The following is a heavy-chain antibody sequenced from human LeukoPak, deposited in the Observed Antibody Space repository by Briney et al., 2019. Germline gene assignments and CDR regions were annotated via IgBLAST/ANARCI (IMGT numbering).Heavy chain of an antibody. CDR1: GGSISSSSYY. Sequence: SETLSLTCTVSGGSISSSSYYWSWIRQPAGKGLEWIGRIYTSGSTNYNPSLKSRVTVSADTSKNQFFLKMSSVTAADTAVYYCARDPSVPGALGYAFDIWGQGTMVTVSS. D-gene: IGHD2-2*01. CDR2: IYTSGST. V-gene: IGHV4-61*02. J-gene: IGHJ3*02. CDR3: ARDPSVPGALGYAFDI.